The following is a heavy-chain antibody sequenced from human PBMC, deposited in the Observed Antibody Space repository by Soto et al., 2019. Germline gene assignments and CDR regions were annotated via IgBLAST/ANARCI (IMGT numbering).Heavy chain of an antibody. Sequence: SETLSLTFTVSGDCVTSGDYYWGWIRQPPGRGLEWIAYSYYSGNTNYSPSLKSRVAISLDTSHNQFSLKLSSVNAADTAVYFCARIPVATSMTYWFDPWGQGTLVTVSS. V-gene: IGHV4-61*08. CDR2: SYYSGNT. J-gene: IGHJ5*01. CDR3: ARIPVATSMTYWFDP. CDR1: GDCVTSGDYY. D-gene: IGHD5-18*01.